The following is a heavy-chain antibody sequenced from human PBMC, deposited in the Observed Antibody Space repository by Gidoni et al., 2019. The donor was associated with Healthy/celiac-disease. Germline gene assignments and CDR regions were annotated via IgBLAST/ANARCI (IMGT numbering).Heavy chain of an antibody. CDR2: IYWNDDK. D-gene: IGHD3-16*02. CDR1: GFSLSTSGVG. CDR3: AHQAIPGVSYRYTVNVPFDY. Sequence: QITLKESGPTLVKPTQTLTLTCTFSGFSLSTSGVGVGWIRQPPGKALEWLALIYWNDDKRYSPSLKSRLTITKDTSKNQVVLTMTNMDPVGTATYYCAHQAIPGVSYRYTVNVPFDYWGQGTLVTVSS. V-gene: IGHV2-5*01. J-gene: IGHJ4*02.